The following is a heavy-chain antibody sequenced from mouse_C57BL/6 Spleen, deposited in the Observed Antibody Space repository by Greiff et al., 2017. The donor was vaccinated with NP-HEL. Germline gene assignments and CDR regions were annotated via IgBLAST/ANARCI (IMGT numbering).Heavy chain of an antibody. Sequence: VQLQQSGPELVKPGASVKISCKASGYTFTDYYMNWVKQSHGKSLEWIGDINPNNGGTSYNQKFKGKATLTVDKSSSTAYMELRSLTSEDSAVYYCAREDLLLRLVYAMDYWGQGTSVTVSS. D-gene: IGHD1-1*01. J-gene: IGHJ4*01. V-gene: IGHV1-26*01. CDR2: INPNNGGT. CDR3: AREDLLLRLVYAMDY. CDR1: GYTFTDYY.